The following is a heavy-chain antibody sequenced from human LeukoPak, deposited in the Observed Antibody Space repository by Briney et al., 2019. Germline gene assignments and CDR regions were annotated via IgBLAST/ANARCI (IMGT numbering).Heavy chain of an antibody. D-gene: IGHD1-26*01. Sequence: PGGSLELSFAASGFTFSSYSMNWVRPAPGKGLEWVSYFSSSSSTIYYADSVKGRFTISRDNAKNSLYLQMNSLRAEDTAVYYCARDALRGSYYAFDYWGQGTLVTVSS. V-gene: IGHV3-48*04. CDR2: FSSSSSTI. J-gene: IGHJ4*02. CDR1: GFTFSSYS. CDR3: ARDALRGSYYAFDY.